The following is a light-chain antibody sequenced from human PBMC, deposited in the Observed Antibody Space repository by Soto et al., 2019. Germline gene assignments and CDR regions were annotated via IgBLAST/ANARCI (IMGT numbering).Light chain of an antibody. CDR2: ATS. Sequence: VLKLSPATLSVSTRERASLSCRASQSVSSNLAWYQQKPGQTPRLLIYATSTRATGIPARFSGSGSGTDFTLTISRLEPEDFAVYYCQQYGSSPGTFGQGAKV. V-gene: IGKV3-20*01. CDR1: QSVSSN. CDR3: QQYGSSPGT. J-gene: IGKJ1*01.